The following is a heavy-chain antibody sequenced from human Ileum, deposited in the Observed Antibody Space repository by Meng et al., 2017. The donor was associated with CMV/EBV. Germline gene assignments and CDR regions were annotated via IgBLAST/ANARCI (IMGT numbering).Heavy chain of an antibody. D-gene: IGHD3-22*01. CDR2: VYRGGNA. V-gene: IGHV4-4*02. J-gene: IGHJ4*02. Sequence: TWAVPGGSISRANWWTWVRQTPGRGLEWIGEVYRGGNAMYNPSLQSRLTISVDDSTNQVSLRLRSVTAADTAMYYCTTGSAYSPPGQFHQWGQGTLVTVS. CDR3: TTGSAYSPPGQFHQ. CDR1: GGSISRANW.